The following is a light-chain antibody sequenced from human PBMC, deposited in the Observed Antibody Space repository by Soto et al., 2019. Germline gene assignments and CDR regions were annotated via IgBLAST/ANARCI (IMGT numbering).Light chain of an antibody. J-gene: IGKJ1*01. Sequence: RSWLPGARATLSCRASRIVSSYLAWYQHRPGQAPRLLIYQTSIRAAGIPARFSASGSGTDFTLTISDVQPEDFALYYCHQRQSWPRTFGQGTKVEIK. CDR2: QTS. CDR3: HQRQSWPRT. V-gene: IGKV3-11*01. CDR1: RIVSSY.